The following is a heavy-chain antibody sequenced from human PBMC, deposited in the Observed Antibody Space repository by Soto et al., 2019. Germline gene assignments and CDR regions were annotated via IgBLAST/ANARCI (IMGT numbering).Heavy chain of an antibody. D-gene: IGHD6-6*01. Sequence: SETLSLTCAVYGGSFSGYYWGWIRQPPGKGLEWIGEINHSGSTNYNPSLKSRVTISVDTSKNQFSLKLSSVTAADTAVYYCARGFSIAARPGCRWFDPWGQGTLVTVSS. V-gene: IGHV4-34*01. CDR3: ARGFSIAARPGCRWFDP. J-gene: IGHJ5*02. CDR1: GGSFSGYY. CDR2: INHSGST.